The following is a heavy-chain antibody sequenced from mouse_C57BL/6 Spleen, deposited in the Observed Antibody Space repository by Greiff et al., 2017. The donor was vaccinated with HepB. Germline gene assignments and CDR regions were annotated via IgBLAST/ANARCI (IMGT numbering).Heavy chain of an antibody. Sequence: VQLQQSGPELVKPGASVKISCKASGYTFTDYYMNWVKQSHGKSLEWIGDINPNNGGTSYNQKFKGKATLTVDKSSSTAYMELRSLASEDSAVYYCARSIYYDGSSYEMDYWGQGTSVTVSS. D-gene: IGHD1-1*01. J-gene: IGHJ4*01. CDR2: INPNNGGT. CDR3: ARSIYYDGSSYEMDY. V-gene: IGHV1-26*01. CDR1: GYTFTDYY.